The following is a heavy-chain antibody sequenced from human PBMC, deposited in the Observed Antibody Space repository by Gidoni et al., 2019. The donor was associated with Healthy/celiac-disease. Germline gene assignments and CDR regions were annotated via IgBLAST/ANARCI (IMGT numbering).Heavy chain of an antibody. CDR3: ARDGSVWSGWYGVMDYYYGMDV. D-gene: IGHD6-19*01. V-gene: IGHV3-11*01. J-gene: IGHJ6*02. Sequence: QVQLVESGGGLVKPGGSLRPSCAASGFTFSDDYMSWIRQAPGTGLEWVSYISSSGSTIYYADSVKGRFTISRDNAKNSLYLQMNSLRAEDTAVYYCARDGSVWSGWYGVMDYYYGMDVWGQGTTVTVSS. CDR2: ISSSGSTI. CDR1: GFTFSDDY.